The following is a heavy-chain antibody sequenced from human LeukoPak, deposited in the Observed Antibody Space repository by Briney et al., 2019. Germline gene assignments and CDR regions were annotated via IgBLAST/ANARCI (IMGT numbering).Heavy chain of an antibody. CDR1: GFTVSSNY. CDR3: AKDDAWLRYAC. CDR2: IYSGGST. J-gene: IGHJ4*02. Sequence: GGSLRLSCAASGFTVSSNYMSWVRQAPGKGLEWVSVIYSGGSTYYADSVKGRFTVSRDNSKNTLYLQMNSLRTEDTAVFFCAKDDAWLRYACWGPGTLVTVSS. D-gene: IGHD5-12*01. V-gene: IGHV3-66*01.